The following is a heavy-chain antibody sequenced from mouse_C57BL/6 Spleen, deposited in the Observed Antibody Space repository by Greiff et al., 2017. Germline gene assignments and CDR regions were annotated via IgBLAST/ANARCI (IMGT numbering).Heavy chain of an antibody. V-gene: IGHV1-61*01. CDR1: GYTFTSYW. CDR2: IYPSDSET. Sequence: QVQLQQPGAELVRPGSSVKLSCKASGYTFTSYWMDWVKQRPGQGLEWIGNIYPSDSETHYNQKFKDKATLTVDKSSSTAYMQLSSLTSEDSAVXYCARDGTYAMDYWGQGTSVTVSS. J-gene: IGHJ4*01. D-gene: IGHD2-3*01. CDR3: ARDGTYAMDY.